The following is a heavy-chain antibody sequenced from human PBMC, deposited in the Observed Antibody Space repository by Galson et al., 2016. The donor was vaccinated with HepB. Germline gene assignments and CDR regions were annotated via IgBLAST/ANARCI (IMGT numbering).Heavy chain of an antibody. Sequence: LRLSCAASGFTFNSYTMNWVRQAPGKGLEWVSSISISSSCIYYADSVKGRFTISRDNAKNSLYLQMNSLRAEDTAVYYCARGSYWLLQHGDYFDYWGQGTLVTVSS. CDR2: ISISSSCI. J-gene: IGHJ4*02. CDR3: ARGSYWLLQHGDYFDY. D-gene: IGHD1-26*01. V-gene: IGHV3-21*01. CDR1: GFTFNSYT.